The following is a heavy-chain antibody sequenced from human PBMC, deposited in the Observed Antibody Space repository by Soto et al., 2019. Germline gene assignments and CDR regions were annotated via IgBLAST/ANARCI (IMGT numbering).Heavy chain of an antibody. J-gene: IGHJ4*02. CDR3: TTSPNWNQRDY. CDR1: GFTFSSYV. Sequence: PGGSLRLSCAASGFTFSSYVIHRVRQAPGKGLEWVALILYGGSIEYYADSVKGRFTISIDNSKNTLYLQMNSLRAEDTAVYYCTTSPNWNQRDYWGQGTLVTVSS. D-gene: IGHD1-20*01. V-gene: IGHV3-30*04. CDR2: ILYGGSIE.